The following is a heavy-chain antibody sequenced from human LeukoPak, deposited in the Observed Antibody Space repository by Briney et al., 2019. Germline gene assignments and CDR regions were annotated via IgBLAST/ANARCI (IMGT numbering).Heavy chain of an antibody. CDR2: IYYSGST. V-gene: IGHV4-59*08. D-gene: IGHD1-26*01. J-gene: IGHJ5*02. CDR3: ARQLSWSYLVP. Sequence: SATLSLTCTVSGGSISSYYWSWIRPPPGKGLEWTGYIYYSGSTNYNPSLKSRVTISVDTSKNQFSLKLSSVTAADTAVYYCARQLSWSYLVPWGQGTLVTVSS. CDR1: GGSISSYY.